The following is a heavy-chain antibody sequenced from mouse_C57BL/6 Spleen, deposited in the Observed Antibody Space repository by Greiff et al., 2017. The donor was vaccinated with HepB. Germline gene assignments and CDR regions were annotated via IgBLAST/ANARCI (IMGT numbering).Heavy chain of an antibody. CDR3: AEQLNRRKYDAMGD. CDR1: GFTFSDYG. CDR2: ISSGSSTI. V-gene: IGHV5-17*01. J-gene: IGHJ4*01. D-gene: IGHD3-2*02. Sequence: DVHLVESGGGLVKPGGSLKLSCAASGFTFSDYGMHWVRQAPEKGLEWVAYISSGSSTIYYADTVKGRFTISRDNADITLFLQMTSLRTEDTAMYECAEQLNRRKYDAMGDWGKGTSVTVST.